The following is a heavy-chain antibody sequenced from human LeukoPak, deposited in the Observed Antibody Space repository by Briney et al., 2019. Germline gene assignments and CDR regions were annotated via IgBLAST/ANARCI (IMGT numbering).Heavy chain of an antibody. J-gene: IGHJ4*02. Sequence: GGSLRLSCAASGFPFSSYSMNWVRQARGKGLEWVSSISSSSSYIYYADSVKGRFTISRDNAKNSLYLQMNSLRAEDTAVYYCARDTITHYDSSGSLPLSFDYWGQGTLVTVSS. CDR2: ISSSSSYI. V-gene: IGHV3-21*01. CDR1: GFPFSSYS. D-gene: IGHD3-22*01. CDR3: ARDTITHYDSSGSLPLSFDY.